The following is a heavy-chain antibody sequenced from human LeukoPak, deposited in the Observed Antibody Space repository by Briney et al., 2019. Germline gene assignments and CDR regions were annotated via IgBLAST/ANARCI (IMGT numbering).Heavy chain of an antibody. V-gene: IGHV1-69*13. CDR2: LIPILGTP. J-gene: IGHJ6*02. CDR3: ARDEGGAAAVHHGHYGMDV. D-gene: IGHD6-13*01. CDR1: GGTFSRYA. Sequence: SVTVSCKASGGTFSRYAVSWVRQAPGQGLEWIGGLIPILGTPDYAQKFQGRVTINADESTTTVYMDLSGLRSEDTTAYYCARDEGGAAAVHHGHYGMDVWGQGTTVTVSS.